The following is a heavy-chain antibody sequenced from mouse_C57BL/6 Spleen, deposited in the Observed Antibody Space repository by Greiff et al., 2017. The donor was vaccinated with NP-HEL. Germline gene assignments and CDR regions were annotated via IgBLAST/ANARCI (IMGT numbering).Heavy chain of an antibody. CDR1: GYTFTSYW. D-gene: IGHD2-4*01. V-gene: IGHV1-53*01. CDR3: AREEENFYYDYSAWFAY. CDR2: INPSNGGT. Sequence: QVQLQQPGTELVKPGASVKLSCKASGYTFTSYWMHWVKQRPGQGLEWIGNINPSNGGTNYNEKFKSKATLTVDKSSSTAYMQLSSLTSEDSAVYYCAREEENFYYDYSAWFAYWGQGTLVTVSA. J-gene: IGHJ3*01.